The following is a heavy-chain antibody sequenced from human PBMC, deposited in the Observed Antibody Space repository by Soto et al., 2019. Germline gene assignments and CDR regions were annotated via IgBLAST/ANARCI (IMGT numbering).Heavy chain of an antibody. V-gene: IGHV3-23*01. J-gene: IGHJ4*02. CDR3: AKDLSYYRSGSYPTFDY. D-gene: IGHD3-10*01. CDR1: GFTFSSYA. Sequence: EVQLLESGGGLVQPGGSLRLSCAASGFTFSSYAMSWVRQAPGKGLEWVSAISGSGGSTYYADSVKGRFTISRDNSKNTLYLQMNSLRAEDTAVYYCAKDLSYYRSGSYPTFDYWGQGTLVTVSS. CDR2: ISGSGGST.